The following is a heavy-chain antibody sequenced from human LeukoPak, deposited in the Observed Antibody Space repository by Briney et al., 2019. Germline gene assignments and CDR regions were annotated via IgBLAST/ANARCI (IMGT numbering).Heavy chain of an antibody. Sequence: ASVKVSCKASGYTFTSYYMHWVRQAPGQGLEWIGIINPSGGSTSYAQKFQGRVTMTRDMSTRTVYMELGSLRSEGTAVYYCARGHYSSSSYYYYYYMDVWGKGTTVTVSS. V-gene: IGHV1-46*01. CDR2: INPSGGST. CDR3: ARGHYSSSSYYYYYYMDV. CDR1: GYTFTSYY. D-gene: IGHD6-6*01. J-gene: IGHJ6*03.